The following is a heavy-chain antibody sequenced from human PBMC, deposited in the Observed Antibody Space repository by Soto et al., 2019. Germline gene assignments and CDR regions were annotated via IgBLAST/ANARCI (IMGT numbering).Heavy chain of an antibody. CDR3: ARGRSLGDRYGNTYYFDY. Sequence: QVQLQESGPGLVKPSETLSLTCPVAGGSISSYYWSWLRQPPGKGLEWIVYIYYSGSTNSNPSLKSRVTISVDTSKNQFSLKLSSVTAADTAVYYCARGRSLGDRYGNTYYFDYWGQGTLVTVSS. V-gene: IGHV4-59*01. CDR2: IYYSGST. J-gene: IGHJ4*02. D-gene: IGHD5-18*01. CDR1: GGSISSYY.